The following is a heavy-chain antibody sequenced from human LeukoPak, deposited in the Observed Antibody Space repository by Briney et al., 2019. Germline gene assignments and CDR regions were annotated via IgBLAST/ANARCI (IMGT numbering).Heavy chain of an antibody. V-gene: IGHV3-7*03. J-gene: IGHJ4*02. D-gene: IGHD1-26*01. CDR2: IKQDGSEK. CDR1: GFTFSSYW. CDR3: ARSAVGTSCCTAVDY. Sequence: GGSLRLSCAASGFTFSSYWMSWVRQAPGKGLEWVANIKQDGSEKYYVDSVKGRFTISRDNAKNSLCLQMNSLRAEDTAEYYCARSAVGTSCCTAVDYWGQGTLVTVSS.